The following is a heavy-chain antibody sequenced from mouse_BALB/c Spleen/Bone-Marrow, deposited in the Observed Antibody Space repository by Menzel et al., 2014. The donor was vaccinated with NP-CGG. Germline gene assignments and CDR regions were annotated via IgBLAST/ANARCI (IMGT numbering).Heavy chain of an antibody. V-gene: IGHV1S135*01. CDR3: ARNHFGSNSLGY. Sequence: VQLQQSGPELEKPGASVKLSCKASGYSFTAYNMNWVKQSDGRSLEWIGNIDPYYGGTSYNQRFRGKATLTVDKSSSTAYMQLTSLTSEDSAVYYCARNHFGSNSLGYWGQGTLVTVSA. J-gene: IGHJ3*01. D-gene: IGHD1-1*01. CDR2: IDPYYGGT. CDR1: GYSFTAYN.